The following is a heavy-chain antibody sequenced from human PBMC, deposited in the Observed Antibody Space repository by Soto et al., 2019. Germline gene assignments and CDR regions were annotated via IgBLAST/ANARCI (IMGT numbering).Heavy chain of an antibody. CDR3: ARQGYSYGYIHYYYYGMDV. CDR1: GFTFSDYY. J-gene: IGHJ6*02. V-gene: IGHV3-11*01. Sequence: GGSLRLSCAASGFTFSDYYMSWIRQAPGKGLEWVSYISSSGSTIYYADSVKGRFTISRDNAKNSLYLQMNSLRAEDTAVYYCARQGYSYGYIHYYYYGMDVWGQGTTVTVSS. CDR2: ISSSGSTI. D-gene: IGHD5-18*01.